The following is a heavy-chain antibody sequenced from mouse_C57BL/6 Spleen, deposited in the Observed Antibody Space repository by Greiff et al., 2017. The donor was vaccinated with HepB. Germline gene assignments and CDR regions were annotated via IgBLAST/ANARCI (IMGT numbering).Heavy chain of an antibody. CDR1: GFTFSSYG. Sequence: EVQRVESGGDLVKPGGSLKLSCAASGFTFSSYGMSWVRQTPDKRLEWVATISSGGSYTYYPDSVKGRFTISRDNAKNTLYLQMSSLKSEDTAMYYCARQGGTTAPFAYWGQGTLVTVSA. CDR3: ARQGGTTAPFAY. V-gene: IGHV5-6*01. J-gene: IGHJ3*01. D-gene: IGHD1-2*01. CDR2: ISSGGSYT.